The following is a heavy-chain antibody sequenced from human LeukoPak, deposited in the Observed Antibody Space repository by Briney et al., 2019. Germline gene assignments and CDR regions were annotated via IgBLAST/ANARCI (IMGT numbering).Heavy chain of an antibody. J-gene: IGHJ4*02. CDR1: GITFRSYA. Sequence: PGGSLRLSCAAPGITFRSYAMSWVRQAPGKGLEWVSVISNGGDSTYYADSVKGRFTISRDNSKNTVYLQMNSLTAEDTAVYYCAKAMRGSALVFDYWGQGTLVTVSS. V-gene: IGHV3-23*01. D-gene: IGHD2-15*01. CDR3: AKAMRGSALVFDY. CDR2: ISNGGDST.